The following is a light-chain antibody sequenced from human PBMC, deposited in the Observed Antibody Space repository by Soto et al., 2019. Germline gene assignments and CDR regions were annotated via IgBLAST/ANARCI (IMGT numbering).Light chain of an antibody. Sequence: EIVLTQSPATLSLSPGERATLSCRASQSVITYLAWFQQKPGQAPRLLIYDASNRATGIPARFSGSGSGTDFTLTISSLEPEDFAIYYCQQRFNWPPITFGQGTRLEIK. CDR3: QQRFNWPPIT. CDR2: DAS. J-gene: IGKJ5*01. CDR1: QSVITY. V-gene: IGKV3-11*01.